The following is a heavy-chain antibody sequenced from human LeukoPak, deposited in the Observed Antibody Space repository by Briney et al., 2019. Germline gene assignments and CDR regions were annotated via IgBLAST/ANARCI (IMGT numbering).Heavy chain of an antibody. Sequence: ASVKVSCKASGYSFVNYGISWVRQAPGQGLEWMAWISGHSANYFYAQQLQGSVTVTKDTSASIAYLELTGLSFDDTAVYYCARDLSMVVPSVTDYWGQGTRVTVS. CDR1: GYSFVNYG. J-gene: IGHJ4*02. D-gene: IGHD3-22*01. V-gene: IGHV1-18*04. CDR3: ARDLSMVVPSVTDY. CDR2: ISGHSANY.